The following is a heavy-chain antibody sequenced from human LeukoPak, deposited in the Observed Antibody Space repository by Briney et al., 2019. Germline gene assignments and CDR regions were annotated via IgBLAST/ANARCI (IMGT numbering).Heavy chain of an antibody. CDR1: GGSFSGYY. Sequence: SETLSLTCAVYGGSFSGYYWSWIRQPPGKGMEWIGYISYSGSTNYNPSLKSRVTISVDTSKNHFSLKLSSVTAADTAVYYCAEGYNPYYFDYWGQGTLVTVSS. J-gene: IGHJ4*02. CDR2: ISYSGST. CDR3: AEGYNPYYFDY. V-gene: IGHV4-59*01. D-gene: IGHD1-14*01.